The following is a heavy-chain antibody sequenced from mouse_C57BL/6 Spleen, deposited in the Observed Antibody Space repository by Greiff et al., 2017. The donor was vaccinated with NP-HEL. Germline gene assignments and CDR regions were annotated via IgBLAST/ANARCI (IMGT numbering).Heavy chain of an antibody. D-gene: IGHD3-2*02. Sequence: QVQLQQPGAELVRPGSSVKLSCKASGYTFTSYWMHWVKQRPIQGLDWIGNIDPSDSETHYNQKFKDKATLTVDKSSSTAYMQLSSLTSEDSAVYYGAREGDSSDYWGQGTTLTVSS. CDR2: IDPSDSET. V-gene: IGHV1-52*01. J-gene: IGHJ2*01. CDR3: AREGDSSDY. CDR1: GYTFTSYW.